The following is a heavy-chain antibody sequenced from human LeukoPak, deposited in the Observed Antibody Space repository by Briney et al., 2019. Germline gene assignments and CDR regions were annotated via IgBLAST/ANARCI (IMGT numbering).Heavy chain of an antibody. Sequence: GSSVKVSCKASGGTFSSYAISWVRQAPGQGLEWMGRTIPIFGTANYAQKFQGRVTITTDESTSTAYMELSSLRSEDTAVYYCAREPKRWLQLGYFDYWGQGTLVTVSS. J-gene: IGHJ4*02. CDR1: GGTFSSYA. CDR2: TIPIFGTA. D-gene: IGHD5-24*01. CDR3: AREPKRWLQLGYFDY. V-gene: IGHV1-69*05.